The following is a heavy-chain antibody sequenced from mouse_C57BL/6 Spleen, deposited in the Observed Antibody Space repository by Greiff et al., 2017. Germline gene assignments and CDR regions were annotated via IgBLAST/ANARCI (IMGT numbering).Heavy chain of an antibody. CDR2: ISDGGSYT. V-gene: IGHV5-4*01. J-gene: IGHJ2*01. D-gene: IGHD4-1*01. CDR1: GFTFSSYA. Sequence: EVQGVESGGGLVKPGGSLKLSCAASGFTFSSYAMSWVRQTPEKRLEWVATISDGGSYTYYPDNVKGRFTISRDNAKNNLYLQMSHLKSEDTAMYYCARDTGGAPDYWGQGTTLTVSS. CDR3: ARDTGGAPDY.